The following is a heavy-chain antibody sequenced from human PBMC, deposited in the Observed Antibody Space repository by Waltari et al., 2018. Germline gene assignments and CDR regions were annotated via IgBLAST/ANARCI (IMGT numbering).Heavy chain of an antibody. CDR3: AGDLGGGHDH. D-gene: IGHD3-10*01. CDR1: GGSISGSDYY. J-gene: IGHJ4*02. V-gene: IGHV4-39*07. Sequence: QLQLQESAPGLVKPSDTLSLTCTVSGGSISGSDYYWGWIRQPPGKGLEWIGSFYYSGTPHYNPSLKSRSTTSVDTAKKQFSLKRSSVTAADTAVYYWAGDLGGGHDHWGQGTLVIVSS. CDR2: FYYSGTP.